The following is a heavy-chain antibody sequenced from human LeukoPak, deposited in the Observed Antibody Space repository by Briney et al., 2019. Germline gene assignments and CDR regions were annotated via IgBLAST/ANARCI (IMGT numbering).Heavy chain of an antibody. J-gene: IGHJ6*02. Sequence: GSLRLSCTASGFTFSSYWMHWVRQAPGKGLVWVSRINSDDSSTSYADSVKGRFTISRDNAKNTLYLQMNTLRVEDTAVYYCATGQGHGMDVWGQGTTVTVSS. D-gene: IGHD1-14*01. V-gene: IGHV3-74*01. CDR2: INSDDSST. CDR3: ATGQGHGMDV. CDR1: GFTFSSYW.